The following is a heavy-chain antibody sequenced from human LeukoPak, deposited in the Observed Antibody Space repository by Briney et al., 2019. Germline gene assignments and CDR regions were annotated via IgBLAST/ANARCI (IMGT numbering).Heavy chain of an antibody. V-gene: IGHV3-23*01. CDR3: AKFRGLMSYYFDY. J-gene: IGHJ4*02. CDR1: EFTFSKYG. D-gene: IGHD2-8*01. CDR2: ISGSDGTT. Sequence: PGGSLRLSCAASEFTFSKYGMSWVRQAPGKGLEWVSSISGSDGTTDYADSVKGRFTISRDNSKNTLYLQMNSLRAEDTAIYYCAKFRGLMSYYFDYWGQGNLVTVSS.